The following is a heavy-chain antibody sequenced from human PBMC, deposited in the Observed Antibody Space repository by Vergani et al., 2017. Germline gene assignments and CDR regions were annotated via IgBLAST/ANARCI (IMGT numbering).Heavy chain of an antibody. V-gene: IGHV5-10-1*03. CDR1: GYSFTSYW. Sequence: EVQLVQSGAEVKKPGESLRISCKGSGYSFTSYWISWVRQMPGKGLEWMGRIDPSDSYTNYSPSFQGHVTISADKSISTAYLQWSSLKASDTAMYYCARPDGYCSSTSCYSAFDIWGQGTMVTVSS. D-gene: IGHD2-2*02. CDR3: ARPDGYCSSTSCYSAFDI. J-gene: IGHJ3*02. CDR2: IDPSDSYT.